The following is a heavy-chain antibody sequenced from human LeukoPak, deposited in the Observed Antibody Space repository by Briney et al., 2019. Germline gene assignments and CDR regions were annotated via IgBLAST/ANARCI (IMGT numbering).Heavy chain of an antibody. CDR2: ISSSSSYI. CDR3: ARMSIAAAGTFDY. CDR1: GFTFSNYS. V-gene: IGHV3-21*01. D-gene: IGHD6-13*01. J-gene: IGHJ4*02. Sequence: GGSLRLSCAASGFTFSNYSMNWVRQAPGKGLEWVSSISSSSSYIYYADSVKGRFTISRDNAKNSLYLQMNSLRAEDTAVYYCARMSIAAAGTFDYWGQGTLVTVSS.